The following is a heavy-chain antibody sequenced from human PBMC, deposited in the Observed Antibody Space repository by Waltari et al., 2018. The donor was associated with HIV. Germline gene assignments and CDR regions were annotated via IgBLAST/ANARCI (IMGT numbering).Heavy chain of an antibody. V-gene: IGHV1-24*01. CDR1: GYTLTELS. J-gene: IGHJ3*02. CDR3: ATQIISYTDSGYAPNN. D-gene: IGHD5-12*01. CDR2: LGPEDSKT. Sequence: QVQLVQSGAEVKKPGASVKVSCKVSGYTLTELSMHWVRQAPGKGLAWMGGLGPEDSKTIYAQKYQGRVTMTEDASTDTAYMELSSLRSEDTAVDYCATQIISYTDSGYAPNNWGQATMVTVSS.